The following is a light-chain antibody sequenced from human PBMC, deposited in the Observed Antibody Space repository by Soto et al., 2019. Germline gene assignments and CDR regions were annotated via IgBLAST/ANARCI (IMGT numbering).Light chain of an antibody. Sequence: DMHMTQSPASVSASVGDRVTITCRASQGISSWLAWYQQKPGRAPKLLISAASSLQSGVPSRFSGTGSGTDFTLTISSLQPEDFATYYCQQADNFPWTFGQGTKVDIK. CDR3: QQADNFPWT. V-gene: IGKV1-12*01. J-gene: IGKJ1*01. CDR1: QGISSW. CDR2: AAS.